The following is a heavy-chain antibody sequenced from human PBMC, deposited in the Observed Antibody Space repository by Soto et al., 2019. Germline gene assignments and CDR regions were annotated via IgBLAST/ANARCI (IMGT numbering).Heavy chain of an antibody. V-gene: IGHV1-8*01. CDR3: ARSSYDSSGYYYSNDY. CDR1: GYTFTSYD. J-gene: IGHJ4*02. D-gene: IGHD3-22*01. CDR2: MNPNSGNT. Sequence: SVKVSCKASGYTFTSYDINWVRQATGQGLEWMGWMNPNSGNTGYAQKFQGRVTMTRNTSISTAYMELSSLRSEDTAVYYCARSSYDSSGYYYSNDYWGQGTLVTVSS.